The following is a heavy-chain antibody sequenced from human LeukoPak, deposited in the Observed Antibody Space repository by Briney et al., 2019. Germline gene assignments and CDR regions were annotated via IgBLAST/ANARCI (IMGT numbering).Heavy chain of an antibody. CDR1: GFTFSSYA. J-gene: IGHJ4*02. CDR2: ISGSGGST. CDR3: AKEPLYGDHPGGSY. D-gene: IGHD4-17*01. Sequence: PEGSLRLSCAASGFTFSSYAMSWVRQAPGKGLEWVSAISGSGGSTYYADSVKGRFTISRDNSKNTLYLQMNSLRAEDTAVYYCAKEPLYGDHPGGSYWGQGTLVTVSS. V-gene: IGHV3-23*01.